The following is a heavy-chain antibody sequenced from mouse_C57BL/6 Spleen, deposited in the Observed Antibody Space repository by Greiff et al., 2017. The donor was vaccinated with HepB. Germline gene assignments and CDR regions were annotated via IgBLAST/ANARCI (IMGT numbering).Heavy chain of an antibody. J-gene: IGHJ1*03. CDR3: ARGDYDYDYWYFDV. CDR1: GYSFTGYF. V-gene: IGHV1-20*01. Sequence: EVKLQESGPELVKPGDSVKISCKASGYSFTGYFMNWVMQSHGKSLEWIGRINPYNGDTFYNQKFKGKATLTVDKSSSTAHMELRSLTSEDSAVYYCARGDYDYDYWYFDVWGTGTTVTVSS. CDR2: INPYNGDT. D-gene: IGHD2-4*01.